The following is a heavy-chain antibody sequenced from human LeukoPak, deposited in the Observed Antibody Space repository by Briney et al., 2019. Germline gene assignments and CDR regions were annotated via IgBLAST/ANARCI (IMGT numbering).Heavy chain of an antibody. J-gene: IGHJ4*02. CDR1: GGSIISGTHY. CDR3: ASLSYDSRGN. Sequence: PSQTLSLTCTVSGGSIISGTHYWSWIRQPAGKGLEWIGRIYTSGSTNYNPSLKSRVTISVDTSKNQFSLKLSSVTAADTAVYYCASLSYDSRGNWGQRTLVTVSS. V-gene: IGHV4-61*02. CDR2: IYTSGST. D-gene: IGHD3-22*01.